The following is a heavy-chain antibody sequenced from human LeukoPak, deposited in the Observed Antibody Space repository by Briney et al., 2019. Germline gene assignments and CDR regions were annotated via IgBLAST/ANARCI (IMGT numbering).Heavy chain of an antibody. J-gene: IGHJ6*02. V-gene: IGHV3-74*01. Sequence: PGGSLRLSCAASGFTFGNYLMHWVRQAPGKGLMWVSRVHIDGGSTTYADSVKGRFTISRDDAKNTLYLQMNSLRAEDTAVYYCARAPSGWHATDVWGQGTTVTVSS. CDR3: ARAPSGWHATDV. D-gene: IGHD6-19*01. CDR2: VHIDGGST. CDR1: GFTFGNYL.